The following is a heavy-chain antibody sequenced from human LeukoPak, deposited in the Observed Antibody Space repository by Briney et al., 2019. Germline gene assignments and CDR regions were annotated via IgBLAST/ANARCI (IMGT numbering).Heavy chain of an antibody. D-gene: IGHD1-26*01. CDR1: GYTFTRYY. J-gene: IGHJ6*03. Sequence: ASVKVSCKASGYTFTRYYVNWVRQAPGQGLEWMGWINPNSGGTNYAQKFQGRVTMTRDTSITTVYMELSRLRSEDTAVYYCARAQGSYYHYYMDVWGKGTTVTISS. CDR3: ARAQGSYYHYYMDV. CDR2: INPNSGGT. V-gene: IGHV1-2*02.